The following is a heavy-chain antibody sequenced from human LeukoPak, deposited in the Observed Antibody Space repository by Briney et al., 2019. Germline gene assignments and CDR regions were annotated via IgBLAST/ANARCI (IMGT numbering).Heavy chain of an antibody. D-gene: IGHD6-19*01. Sequence: GGSLRLSCAASGFIFRTYWMTWVRQTPGEGLEWVANINRDGSVEHYADSVNGQFTVSRDNSKNTLYLQMNSLRVEDTAVYYCAKDKQWLVSDYWGQGTLVTVSS. V-gene: IGHV3-7*03. CDR2: INRDGSVE. CDR3: AKDKQWLVSDY. CDR1: GFIFRTYW. J-gene: IGHJ4*02.